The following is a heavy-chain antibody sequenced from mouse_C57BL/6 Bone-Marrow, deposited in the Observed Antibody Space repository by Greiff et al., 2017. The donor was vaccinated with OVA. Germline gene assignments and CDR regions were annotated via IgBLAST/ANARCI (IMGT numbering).Heavy chain of an antibody. CDR1: GFTFSSYA. D-gene: IGHD3-3*01. CDR2: ISDGGSYT. J-gene: IGHJ3*01. CDR3: ARAGQWFAY. Sequence: EVKLEESGGGLVKPGGSLKLSCAASGFTFSSYAMSWVRQTPEKRLEWVATISDGGSYTYYPDNVKGRFTISRDNAKNNLYLQMSHLKSEDTAMYYCARAGQWFAYWGQGTLVTVSA. V-gene: IGHV5-4*03.